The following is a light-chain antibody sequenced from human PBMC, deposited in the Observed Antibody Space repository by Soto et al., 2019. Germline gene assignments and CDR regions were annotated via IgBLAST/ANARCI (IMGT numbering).Light chain of an antibody. J-gene: IGKJ4*01. CDR2: DAS. CDR1: QSVSTY. V-gene: IGKV3-11*01. CDR3: QQRSSWPLT. Sequence: EIVLTQSPATLSLSPGERATLSCRASQSVSTYLAWYQQKPDQAPRLLIYDASNRATAIPARFSGSGSGTDFTLTISSLEPEDFAVYYCQQRSSWPLTFGGGTKVDIK.